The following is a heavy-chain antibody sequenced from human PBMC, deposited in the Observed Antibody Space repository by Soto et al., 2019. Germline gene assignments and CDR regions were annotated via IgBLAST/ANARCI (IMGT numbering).Heavy chain of an antibody. V-gene: IGHV3-23*01. CDR1: GFTFSSYA. D-gene: IGHD1-1*01. CDR3: AKAGTHSYFDC. Sequence: GGSLRLSCVASGFTFSSYAMTWVRQAPGKGLEWVSSISISADNTYYADSVKGRFTISRDNSKNTFYLQMSSLRADDTAEYYCAKAGTHSYFDCWGQGTLVTAPQ. J-gene: IGHJ4*02. CDR2: ISISADNT.